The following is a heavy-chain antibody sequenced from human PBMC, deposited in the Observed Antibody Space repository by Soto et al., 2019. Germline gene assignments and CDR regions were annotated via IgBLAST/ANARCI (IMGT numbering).Heavy chain of an antibody. D-gene: IGHD1-26*01. Sequence: QVRLVESGGGVVLPGRPLRLSCAASGFAFSTSDIHWVRQAPGKGLEWVALISYDGGNQYYADSVKGRFTISRDNSKSTLYLQTTSLARGDTAFYYCAKNLVGPGDAWGQGTLVTVSS. V-gene: IGHV3-30*18. CDR1: GFAFSTSD. J-gene: IGHJ5*02. CDR2: ISYDGGNQ. CDR3: AKNLVGPGDA.